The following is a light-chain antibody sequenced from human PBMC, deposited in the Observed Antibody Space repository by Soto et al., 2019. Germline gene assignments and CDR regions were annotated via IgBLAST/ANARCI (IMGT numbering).Light chain of an antibody. CDR2: DDS. J-gene: IGLJ1*01. CDR1: NIGDKS. CDR3: QVWDSSSDHYV. Sequence: SYELTQPPSVSVAPGQTARITCGRNNIGDKSVHWYQQKPGQAPVLVVYDDSDRPSGIPERFSGSNSGNTATLTISRVEAGDEADYYCQVWDSSSDHYVFGTGTKVTVL. V-gene: IGLV3-21*02.